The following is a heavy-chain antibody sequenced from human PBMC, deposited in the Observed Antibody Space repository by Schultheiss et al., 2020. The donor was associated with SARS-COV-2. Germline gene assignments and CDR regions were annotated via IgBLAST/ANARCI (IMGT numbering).Heavy chain of an antibody. J-gene: IGHJ4*02. D-gene: IGHD2-2*01. Sequence: SCAASGFTFSSYAMSWVRQAPGKGLEWVSAISGSGGSTYYADSVKGRFTISRDNSKNTLYLQMNSLRAEDTAVYYCAKGGQLLLGFDYWGQGTLVTVAS. CDR2: ISGSGGST. V-gene: IGHV3-23*01. CDR1: GFTFSSYA. CDR3: AKGGQLLLGFDY.